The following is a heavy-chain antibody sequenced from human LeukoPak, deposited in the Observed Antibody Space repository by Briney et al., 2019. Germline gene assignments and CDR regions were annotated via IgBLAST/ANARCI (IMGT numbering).Heavy chain of an antibody. CDR1: GDSVTNGAYC. CDR3: ARQVGRGTQIYYMDV. J-gene: IGHJ6*03. CDR2: IYDIAIT. Sequence: SETLSLTCSVSGDSVTNGAYCWSWIREPPGKGLEWIGYIYDIAITYQNPSLRSRLTISVDTSQNQFSLKLSSVTAADTAVYYCARQVGRGTQIYYMDVWGKGTTVTVSS. V-gene: IGHV4-30-4*07. D-gene: IGHD3-16*01.